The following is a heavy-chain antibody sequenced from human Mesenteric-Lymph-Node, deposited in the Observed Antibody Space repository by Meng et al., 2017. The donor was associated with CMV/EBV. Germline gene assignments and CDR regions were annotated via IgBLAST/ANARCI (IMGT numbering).Heavy chain of an antibody. D-gene: IGHD3-3*01. V-gene: IGHV4-61*01. CDR3: ARTAVRFLEWLFFPGYYGVDV. J-gene: IGHJ6*02. Sequence: SESLSLTCTVSGGSVSSGSYYWSWIRQPPGMGLEWIGHIYYSGSTNYNPSLKSRVTISVDTSKNNSSLKLSSVTAADTAVYYCARTAVRFLEWLFFPGYYGVDVWGQGTTVTVSS. CDR1: GGSVSSGSYY. CDR2: IYYSGST.